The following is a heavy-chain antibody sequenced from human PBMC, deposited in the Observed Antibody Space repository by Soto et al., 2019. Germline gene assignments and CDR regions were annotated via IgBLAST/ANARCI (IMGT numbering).Heavy chain of an antibody. J-gene: IGHJ6*02. D-gene: IGHD2-15*01. V-gene: IGHV2-5*02. Sequence: QITLKESGPPLVKPTQTLTLTCTFSGFSLSTSGVGVAWIRQPPGQALEWLALTYWDDDKRYSPSLKSRLTITKDTSKNQVVLTMTNMDPVDTATYYCAHKGGRGAGMDVWGQGTTVTVSS. CDR3: AHKGGRGAGMDV. CDR2: TYWDDDK. CDR1: GFSLSTSGVG.